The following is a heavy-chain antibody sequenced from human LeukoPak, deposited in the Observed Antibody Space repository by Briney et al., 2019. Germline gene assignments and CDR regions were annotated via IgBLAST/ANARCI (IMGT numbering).Heavy chain of an antibody. CDR3: ARDYGSGRQFDP. D-gene: IGHD3-3*01. CDR2: IYYSGST. CDR1: GGSISSSSYY. Sequence: SETLSLTCTVSGGSISSSSYYWGWIRQPPGKGLEWIGSIYYSGSTYYNPSLKSRVAISVDTSKNQFSLKLSSVTAADTAVYYCARDYGSGRQFDPWGQGTLVTVSS. V-gene: IGHV4-39*07. J-gene: IGHJ5*02.